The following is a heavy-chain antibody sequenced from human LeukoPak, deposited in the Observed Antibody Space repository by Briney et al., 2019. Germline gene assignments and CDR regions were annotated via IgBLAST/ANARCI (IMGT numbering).Heavy chain of an antibody. CDR3: AKSDYSPWYFDL. J-gene: IGHJ2*01. CDR2: IIPIFGTA. CDR1: GGTFSSYA. V-gene: IGHV1-69*13. D-gene: IGHD2-21*01. Sequence: SVKVSCKASGGTFSSYAISWVRQAPGQGLEWMGGIIPIFGTANYAQKFQGRVTFTADESTSTAYMELSSLRSEDTAVYYCAKSDYSPWYFDLWGRGTLVTVSS.